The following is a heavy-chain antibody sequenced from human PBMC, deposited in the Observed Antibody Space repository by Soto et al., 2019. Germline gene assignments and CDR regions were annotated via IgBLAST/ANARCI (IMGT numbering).Heavy chain of an antibody. Sequence: GGSLRLSCAASGFTFSSYSMNWVRQAPGKGLEWVSYISSSSSTIYYADSVKGRFTISRDNAKNSLYLQMNSLRAEDTAVYYWALIAVAENFDYWGQGTLVTVSS. D-gene: IGHD6-19*01. V-gene: IGHV3-48*01. J-gene: IGHJ4*02. CDR1: GFTFSSYS. CDR3: ALIAVAENFDY. CDR2: ISSSSSTI.